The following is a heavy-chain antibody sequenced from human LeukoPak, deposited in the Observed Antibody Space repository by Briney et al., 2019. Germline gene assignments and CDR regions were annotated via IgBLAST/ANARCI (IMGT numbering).Heavy chain of an antibody. D-gene: IGHD4-17*01. CDR1: GGSFSYYY. CDR3: ARGSSLRDADAFDI. Sequence: SETLSLTCAVYGGSFSYYYWSWIRRPPGKGLEWIGEINHSGSTNYNPSLKSRVTISVDTSKNQFSLKLSSVTAADTAVYYCARGSSLRDADAFDIWGQGTMVTVSS. CDR2: INHSGST. J-gene: IGHJ3*02. V-gene: IGHV4-34*01.